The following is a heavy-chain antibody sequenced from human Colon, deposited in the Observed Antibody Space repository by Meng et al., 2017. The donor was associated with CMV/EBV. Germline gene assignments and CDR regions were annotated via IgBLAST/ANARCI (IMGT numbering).Heavy chain of an antibody. CDR3: ARGTQWNFDY. CDR1: GFTFDDYG. CDR2: INWNGGST. V-gene: IGHV3-20*04. J-gene: IGHJ4*02. Sequence: GGSLKISCAASGFTFDDYGMSWVRQAPGKGLEWVSGINWNGGSTGYADSVKGRFTISRDNAKNSLYLQMNSLRAEDTALYYCARGTQWNFDYWGQGTLVTVSS. D-gene: IGHD6-19*01.